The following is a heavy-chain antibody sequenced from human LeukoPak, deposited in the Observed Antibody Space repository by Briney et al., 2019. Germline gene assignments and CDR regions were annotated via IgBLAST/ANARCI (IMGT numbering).Heavy chain of an antibody. CDR3: ARGRSSGPQFDP. CDR1: GYTFTSYD. Sequence: GASVKVSCKASGYTFTSYDINGVRQAPGQGLEWMGWMNPNSGNTGYAQKFQGRVTMTRNTSISTAYMELSSLRSEDTAVYYCARGRSSGPQFDPWGQGALVTVSS. J-gene: IGHJ5*02. CDR2: MNPNSGNT. D-gene: IGHD6-19*01. V-gene: IGHV1-8*01.